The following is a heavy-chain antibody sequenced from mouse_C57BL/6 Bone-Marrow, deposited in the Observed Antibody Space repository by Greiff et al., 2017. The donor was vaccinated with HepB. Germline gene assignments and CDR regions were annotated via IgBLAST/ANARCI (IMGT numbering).Heavy chain of an antibody. D-gene: IGHD1-1*01. Sequence: VQGVESGAELVKPGASVKLSCKASGYTFTGYWIEWVKQRPGNGLEWIGEIFPESGSTNYNEKLKGKATFTADTSSNTAYMQLSSLTTEYSAIYYCAKTKFNSCYYYGFAYWGQGTLVTVSA. J-gene: IGHJ3*01. CDR3: AKTKFNSCYYYGFAY. CDR1: GYTFTGYW. V-gene: IGHV1-9*01. CDR2: IFPESGST.